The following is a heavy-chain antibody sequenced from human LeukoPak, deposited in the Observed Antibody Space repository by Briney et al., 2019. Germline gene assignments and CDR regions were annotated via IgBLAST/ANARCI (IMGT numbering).Heavy chain of an antibody. D-gene: IGHD4-17*01. Sequence: SETLSLTCTVSGGSISSYYWSWLRQPAGKGLEWIGRIYTSGSTNYNPSLKSRVTMSVDTSKNQFSLKLSSVTAADTAVYYCARDLWDYGDYEGARYYYYMDVWGKGTPVTVSS. CDR3: ARDLWDYGDYEGARYYYYMDV. V-gene: IGHV4-4*07. CDR2: IYTSGST. J-gene: IGHJ6*03. CDR1: GGSISSYY.